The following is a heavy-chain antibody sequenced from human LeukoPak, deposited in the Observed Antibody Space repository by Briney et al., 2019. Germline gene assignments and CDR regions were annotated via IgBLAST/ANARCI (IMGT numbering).Heavy chain of an antibody. V-gene: IGHV4-4*07. CDR2: IYTSGST. Sequence: SETLSLTCTVSGGSISSYYWSWIRQPAGKGLEWIGRIYTSGSTNYNPSLKSRVTMSVDTSKNQFSLKLSSVTAADTAVYYCARGPGVPAATSSWFDPWGQGTLVTVSS. CDR1: GGSISSYY. CDR3: ARGPGVPAATSSWFDP. D-gene: IGHD2-2*01. J-gene: IGHJ5*02.